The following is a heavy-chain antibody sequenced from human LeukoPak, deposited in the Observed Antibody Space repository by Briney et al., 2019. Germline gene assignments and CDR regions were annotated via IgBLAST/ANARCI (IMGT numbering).Heavy chain of an antibody. J-gene: IGHJ4*02. D-gene: IGHD3-10*01. CDR3: ARDSGERGSGSYLIAY. CDR2: ISAYNGNT. Sequence: EASVKVSCKASGYTFTSYGISWVPQAPGQGLEWMGWISAYNGNTNYAQKLQGRVTMTRGTSISTAYMELSRLRSDDTAVYYCARDSGERGSGSYLIAYWGQGTLVTVSS. CDR1: GYTFTSYG. V-gene: IGHV1-18*01.